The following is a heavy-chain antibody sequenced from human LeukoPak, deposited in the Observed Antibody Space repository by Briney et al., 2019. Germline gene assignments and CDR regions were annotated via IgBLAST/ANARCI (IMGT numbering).Heavy chain of an antibody. CDR3: ARHWGLKMATAYFDY. Sequence: GGSLRLSCAASGFPFSDYYMNWIRQAPGRGLEWVSYISTSDTGSASIYYADFVEGRFTISRDNAKNSLDLHLNSLRVEDTAVYYCARHWGLKMATAYFDYWGQGTLVTVSS. CDR1: GFPFSDYY. V-gene: IGHV3-11*01. CDR2: ISTSDTGSASI. D-gene: IGHD5-24*01. J-gene: IGHJ4*02.